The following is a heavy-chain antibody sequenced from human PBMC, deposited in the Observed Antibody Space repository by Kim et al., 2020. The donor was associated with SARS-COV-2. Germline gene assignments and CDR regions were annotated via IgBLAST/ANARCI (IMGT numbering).Heavy chain of an antibody. D-gene: IGHD5-12*01. CDR2: INHSGST. CDR1: GGSFSGYY. CDR3: AKRGGGYDSY. J-gene: IGHJ4*02. Sequence: SETLSLTCAVYGGSFSGYYWSWIRQPPGKGLEWIGEINHSGSTNYNPSLKSRVTISVDTSKNQFSLKLSSVTAADTAVYYCAKRGGGYDSYWGQGTLVTVSS. V-gene: IGHV4-34*01.